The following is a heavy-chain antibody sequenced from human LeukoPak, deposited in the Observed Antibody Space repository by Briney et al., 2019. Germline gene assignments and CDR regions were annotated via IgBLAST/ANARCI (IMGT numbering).Heavy chain of an antibody. J-gene: IGHJ3*02. CDR2: IYTRGST. V-gene: IGHV4-4*07. CDR3: ARGRYCSADICSGGDAFDI. CDR1: GGSINNYY. Sequence: PAETLSLTCTVSGGSINNYYWSWIRQPAGKGLEWIGRIYTRGSTNYNPSLKSRVTMSVDTSKNQFSLKLSSVTAADTAVYYCARGRYCSADICSGGDAFDIWGQGTMVSVSS. D-gene: IGHD2-15*01.